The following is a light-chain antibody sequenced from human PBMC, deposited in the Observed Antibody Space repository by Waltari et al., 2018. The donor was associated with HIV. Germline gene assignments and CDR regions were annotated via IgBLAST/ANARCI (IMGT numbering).Light chain of an antibody. CDR1: QSVSSY. CDR2: DAS. V-gene: IGKV3-11*01. Sequence: EIVLTQSPATLSLSPGERATLSCRASQSVSSYLAWYQQKPGQAPRLLIYDASNRAXXIPARFSGSXSGTDXXLTIXXLXXXXXXVXXXQQRSTWPYTFGQGTKLEIK. CDR3: QQRSTWPYT. J-gene: IGKJ2*01.